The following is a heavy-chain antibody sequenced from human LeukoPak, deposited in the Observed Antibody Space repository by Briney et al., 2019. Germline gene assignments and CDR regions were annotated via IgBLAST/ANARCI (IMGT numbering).Heavy chain of an antibody. V-gene: IGHV1-46*03. CDR3: ARGETGTWLDY. CDR1: GYTFTSYY. D-gene: IGHD1-1*01. Sequence: ASVKVSCKASGYTFTSYYIHWVPQAPGQGLEWMGIINPSGGSTSYSQKFQGRVTMTRDTSTTTIYMDLSSLRSEDTAVYYCARGETGTWLDYWGQGTLVTVSS. J-gene: IGHJ4*02. CDR2: INPSGGST.